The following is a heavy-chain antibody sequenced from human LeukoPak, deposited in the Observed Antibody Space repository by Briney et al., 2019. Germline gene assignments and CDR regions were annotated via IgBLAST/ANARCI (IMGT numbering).Heavy chain of an antibody. V-gene: IGHV3-23*01. J-gene: IGHJ4*02. CDR2: ISGSGDNT. D-gene: IGHD7-27*01. Sequence: PGGSLKLSCAASGFSFSSYAMSWVRQAPGKGLEWVSSISGSGDNTYYAESVKGRFTISRDNSKNTLFLQMNSLRAEDTAVYYCARDPGDEDRWGQGTLVTVSS. CDR3: ARDPGDEDR. CDR1: GFSFSSYA.